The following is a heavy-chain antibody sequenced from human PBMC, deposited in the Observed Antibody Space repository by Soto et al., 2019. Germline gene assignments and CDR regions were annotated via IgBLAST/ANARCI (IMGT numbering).Heavy chain of an antibody. D-gene: IGHD6-6*01. CDR1: GYTFTDYY. J-gene: IGHJ2*01. Sequence: EVQLVQSGAEVKKPGATVKISCKVSGYTFTDYYIYWVQQAPGKGLEWMGLVDPEDGETIYAEKFQRRVSITADTSTDTTYMELSSLRSEDTAVYYCATASHIAARLGYFDLWGRGTQVTVSS. CDR3: ATASHIAARLGYFDL. V-gene: IGHV1-69-2*01. CDR2: VDPEDGET.